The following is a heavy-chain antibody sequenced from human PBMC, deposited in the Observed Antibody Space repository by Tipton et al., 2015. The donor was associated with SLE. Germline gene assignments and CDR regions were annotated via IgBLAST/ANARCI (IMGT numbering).Heavy chain of an antibody. CDR2: ISAYNGKT. CDR3: TRDTRYQHASDV. J-gene: IGHJ4*02. D-gene: IGHD2-2*01. CDR1: GYTFTNYD. V-gene: IGHV1-18*01. Sequence: QVQLVQSGAEVRKPGASVRVSCRASGYTFTNYDLNWVRQATGQGLEWVGWISAYNGKTNYAQMVEGRVTMSTDTSTNKAFMELRSLRSDDTAVYYCTRDTRYQHASDVWGQGTLVTVSS.